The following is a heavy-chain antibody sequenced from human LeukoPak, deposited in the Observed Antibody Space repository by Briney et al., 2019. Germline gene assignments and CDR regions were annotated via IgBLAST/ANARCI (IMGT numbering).Heavy chain of an antibody. D-gene: IGHD6-6*01. J-gene: IGHJ4*02. Sequence: AESLNISCNISGYTSSSYWIGWVRQIPGKGLEWIGLVYPGDSEIRYSPSFHGQVTISADKAISTAYLQWSSLKASDTAMYYYAKLSIAARPIDFWGQGTLVTVSS. CDR1: GYTSSSYW. CDR3: AKLSIAARPIDF. CDR2: VYPGDSEI. V-gene: IGHV5-51*01.